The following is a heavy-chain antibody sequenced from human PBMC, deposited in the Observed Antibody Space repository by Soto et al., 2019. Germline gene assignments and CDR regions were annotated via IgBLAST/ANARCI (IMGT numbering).Heavy chain of an antibody. J-gene: IGHJ4*02. CDR3: ATTGPY. V-gene: IGHV3-33*01. CDR1: GFTFSSYG. CDR2: IWFDGSNK. Sequence: GGSLRLSCAASGFTFSSYGMHWVRQAPGKGLEWVAVIWFDGSNKFYADSVKGRFTISRDNSKNTVSLQMNSLRDEDSAAYYCATTGPYWGQGTLVT.